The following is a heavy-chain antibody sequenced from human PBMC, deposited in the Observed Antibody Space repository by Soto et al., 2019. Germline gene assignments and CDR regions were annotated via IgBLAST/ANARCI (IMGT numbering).Heavy chain of an antibody. J-gene: IGHJ5*02. CDR3: ARKDKSGYFNWFDP. V-gene: IGHV5-51*01. Sequence: GESLKISCRTSGYKFTSSWIAWVRQMPGKGLEWMGIIFPSDSDTRYSPSFQGQVTISADRSTRTVFLQWASLKASDTAVYFCARKDKSGYFNWFDPWGQGTLVTVS. CDR1: GYKFTSSW. D-gene: IGHD3-22*01. CDR2: IFPSDSDT.